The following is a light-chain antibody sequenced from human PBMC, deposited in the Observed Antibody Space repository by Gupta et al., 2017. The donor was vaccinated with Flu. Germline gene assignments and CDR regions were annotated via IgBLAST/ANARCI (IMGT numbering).Light chain of an antibody. CDR2: GAS. CDR3: QQYNDWFLYT. Sequence: ESATLSCRASQSVSSKLAWYQQKPGQAPRLLIYGASTRATGIPARFSGSGSGTEFTLTISSLQSEDFAVYYCQQYNDWFLYTFGQGTKLEIK. J-gene: IGKJ2*01. CDR1: QSVSSK. V-gene: IGKV3-15*01.